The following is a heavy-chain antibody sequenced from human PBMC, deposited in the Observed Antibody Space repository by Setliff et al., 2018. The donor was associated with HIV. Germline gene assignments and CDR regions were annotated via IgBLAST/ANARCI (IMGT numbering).Heavy chain of an antibody. CDR1: GGSLSSDNW. Sequence: SETLSLTCAVSGGSLSSDNWWTWVRQPPGKGLERIGEIYHTENTNYSPSLKSRVSMSVDRSKNQFSLNLTSVTAADTAVYYCARGHCSGTNCYGVDYYGMDVWGQGTTVTVSS. CDR2: IYHTENT. CDR3: ARGHCSGTNCYGVDYYGMDV. D-gene: IGHD2-2*01. V-gene: IGHV4-4*02. J-gene: IGHJ6*02.